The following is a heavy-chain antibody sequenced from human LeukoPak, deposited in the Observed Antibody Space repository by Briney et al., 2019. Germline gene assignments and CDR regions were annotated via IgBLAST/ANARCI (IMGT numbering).Heavy chain of an antibody. J-gene: IGHJ6*03. Sequence: SETLSPTCAVYGGSFSGYYWSWIRQPPGKGLEWIGEINHSGSTNYNPSLKSRVTISVDTSLKLSSVTAADTAVYYCARGNMYYYYMDVWGKGTTVTVSS. CDR2: INHSGST. V-gene: IGHV4-34*01. CDR1: GGSFSGYY. CDR3: ARGNMYYYYMDV.